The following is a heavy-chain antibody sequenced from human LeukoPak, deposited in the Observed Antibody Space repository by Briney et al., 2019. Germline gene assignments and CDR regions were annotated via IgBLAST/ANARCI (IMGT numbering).Heavy chain of an antibody. CDR1: GFTPSTYG. CDR2: MSSYVSNK. J-gene: IGHJ4*02. D-gene: IGHD1-26*01. CDR3: ARGLLSNSQRGYFDY. V-gene: IGHV3-30*03. Sequence: GGSLRLSCAASGFTPSTYGMHWVRHAPGKGLEWGAVMSSYVSNKYCADSVKGRFTISRDNTKNTLFLQMNSLRVEDTAVYYCARGLLSNSQRGYFDYWGQGTLVCVSS.